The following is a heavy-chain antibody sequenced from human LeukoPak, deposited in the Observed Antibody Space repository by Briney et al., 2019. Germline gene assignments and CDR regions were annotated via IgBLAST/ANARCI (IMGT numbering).Heavy chain of an antibody. Sequence: PSETLSLTCTVSGGSISGYYWSWIRQPPGKGLEWIGYIYYSGSTNYNPSLKSRVTISVDTSKNQFSLKLNSVTAADTAVYYCARTTGHSYYWGQGTLVTVSS. CDR3: ARTTGHSYY. D-gene: IGHD1-1*01. V-gene: IGHV4-59*01. CDR1: GGSISGYY. CDR2: IYYSGST. J-gene: IGHJ4*02.